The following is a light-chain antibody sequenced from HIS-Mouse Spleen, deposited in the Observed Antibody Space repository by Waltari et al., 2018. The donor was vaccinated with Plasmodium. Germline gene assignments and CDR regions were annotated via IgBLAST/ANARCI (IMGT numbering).Light chain of an antibody. CDR2: EDS. J-gene: IGLJ3*02. V-gene: IGLV3-10*01. CDR3: YSTDSSGNHRV. CDR1: SLPKKS. Sequence: SYVLTPPPLALAPPRQTAMTTCAGASLPKKSAYWYQKKSGQAPVLVLYEDSKRPSGSPERFSGSSSGTMATLTISGAQVGDEADYYCYSTDSSGNHRVFGGGTKLTVL.